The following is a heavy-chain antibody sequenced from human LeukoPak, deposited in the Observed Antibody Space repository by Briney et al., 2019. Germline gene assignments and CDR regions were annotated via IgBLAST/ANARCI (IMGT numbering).Heavy chain of an antibody. Sequence: SETLSLTCAVYGGSFSGYYWRWIRQPPGKGLEWIGEINHSGSTNYNPSLKSRVTISVDTSKNQFSLKLSSVTAADTAVYYCARGRGYSYGYGAPFDYWGQGTLVTVSS. D-gene: IGHD5-18*01. J-gene: IGHJ4*02. CDR3: ARGRGYSYGYGAPFDY. V-gene: IGHV4-34*01. CDR2: INHSGST. CDR1: GGSFSGYY.